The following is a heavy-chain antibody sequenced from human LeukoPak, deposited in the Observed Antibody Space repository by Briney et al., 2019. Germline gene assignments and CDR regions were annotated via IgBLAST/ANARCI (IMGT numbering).Heavy chain of an antibody. CDR2: INPNSGGT. Sequence: ASVNVSCKASGYTFTDYYMHWVRQAPGQGLEWMGWINPNSGGTNFAEKFQGRVTMTRDTSISTAYMDLSRLRFDDTAVYYCARDFKTRPGPYYFDYWGQGTLVTVSS. CDR1: GYTFTDYY. V-gene: IGHV1-2*02. CDR3: ARDFKTRPGPYYFDY. J-gene: IGHJ4*02.